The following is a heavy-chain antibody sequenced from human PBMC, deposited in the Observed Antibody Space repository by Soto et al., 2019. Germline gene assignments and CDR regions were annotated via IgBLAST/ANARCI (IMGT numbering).Heavy chain of an antibody. V-gene: IGHV4-4*07. J-gene: IGHJ6*02. CDR2: IYTSGST. CDR1: GGSIISYY. D-gene: IGHD6-19*01. CDR3: ARGIAVAGDLIYYYYYGMDV. Sequence: PSETLSLTCTVSGGSIISYYWSWIRQPAGKGLEWIGRIYTSGSTNYNPSLKSRVTMSVDTSKNQFSLKLSSVTAADTAVYYCARGIAVAGDLIYYYYYGMDVWGQGTTVTVSS.